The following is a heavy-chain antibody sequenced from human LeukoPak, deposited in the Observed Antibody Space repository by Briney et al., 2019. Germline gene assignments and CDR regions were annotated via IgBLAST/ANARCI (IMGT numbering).Heavy chain of an antibody. V-gene: IGHV3-30*18. CDR2: ISYDASNK. D-gene: IGHD3-16*01. CDR3: AKDRDVWGSLLDY. CDR1: GFTFSRYG. J-gene: IGHJ4*02. Sequence: GGSLRLSCAASGFTFSRYGMHWVRQTPGKGLEWVAVISYDASNKYYADSVKGRFTISRDNSKNTLYLQMNSLRAEDTAVYYCAKDRDVWGSLLDYWGQGTLVTVSS.